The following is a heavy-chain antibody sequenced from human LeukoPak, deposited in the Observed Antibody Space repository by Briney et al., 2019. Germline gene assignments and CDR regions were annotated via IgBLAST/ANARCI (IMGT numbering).Heavy chain of an antibody. D-gene: IGHD6-19*01. V-gene: IGHV4-59*12. J-gene: IGHJ4*02. CDR2: IYYSGST. Sequence: SETLSLTCTVSGGSISSYYWSWLRQPPGKGLEWIGYIYYSGSTNYNHSLKRRVTISVDTSKNQFSLKLSSVTAADTAVYYCARATYSSGWQFDFWGQGTLVTVSS. CDR3: ARATYSSGWQFDF. CDR1: GGSISSYY.